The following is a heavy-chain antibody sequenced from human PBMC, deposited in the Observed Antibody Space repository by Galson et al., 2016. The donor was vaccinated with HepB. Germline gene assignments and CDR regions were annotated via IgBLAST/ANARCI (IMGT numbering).Heavy chain of an antibody. J-gene: IGHJ3*02. D-gene: IGHD3-22*01. CDR2: INNDGRNI. CDR1: GFNFNSFW. Sequence: SLRLSCATSGFNFNSFWIHWVRQVPGKEPVWVSRINNDGRNIAYADPVKGRFATSRDDATNTVYLEMNLLTADDTAMYYCARDGTFSSGLGIAFDMWGQGTMVIVSS. V-gene: IGHV3-74*01. CDR3: ARDGTFSSGLGIAFDM.